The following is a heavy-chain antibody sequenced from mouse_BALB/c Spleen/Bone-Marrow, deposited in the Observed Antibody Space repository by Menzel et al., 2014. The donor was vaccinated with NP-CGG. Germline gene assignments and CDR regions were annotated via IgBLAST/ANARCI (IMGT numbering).Heavy chain of an antibody. CDR3: ARDVGNYVRFAY. Sequence: EVQGVESGGGLVQPGGSLRLSCATSGFTFTDYYMSWVRQPPGEALEWLGFIRNKANGYTTEYGASVKGRFTISRDNSQSILYLQMNTLRAEDSATYYCARDVGNYVRFAYWGQGTLVTVSA. CDR1: GFTFTDYY. J-gene: IGHJ3*01. V-gene: IGHV7-3*02. D-gene: IGHD2-1*01. CDR2: IRNKANGYTT.